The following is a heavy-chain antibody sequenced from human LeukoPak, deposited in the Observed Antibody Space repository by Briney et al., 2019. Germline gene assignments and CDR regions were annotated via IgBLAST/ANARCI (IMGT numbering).Heavy chain of an antibody. CDR2: INHSGST. V-gene: IGHV4-34*01. D-gene: IGHD6-13*01. CDR3: ARGKRQQLVAGFDY. CDR1: GGSFSGYY. J-gene: IGHJ4*02. Sequence: SETLSLTYAVYGGSFSGYYWSWIRQPPGKGLEWIGEINHSGSTNYNPSLKSRVTISVDTSKNQFSLKLSSVTAADTAVYYCARGKRQQLVAGFDYWGQGTLVTVSS.